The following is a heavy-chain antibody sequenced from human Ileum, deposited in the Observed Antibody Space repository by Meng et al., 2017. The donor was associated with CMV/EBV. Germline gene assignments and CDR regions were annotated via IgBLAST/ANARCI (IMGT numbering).Heavy chain of an antibody. V-gene: IGHV3-33*01. Sequence: SGFTFSNYGMHWVRQASGKGLEWVAAIWYDGNKKNYAESVKGRFSISRDNSKDTLYLQVNSLRAEDTAVYYCARSLYGSGKDAFDYWGQGTLVTVSS. CDR1: GFTFSNYG. J-gene: IGHJ4*02. CDR2: IWYDGNKK. D-gene: IGHD3-10*01. CDR3: ARSLYGSGKDAFDY.